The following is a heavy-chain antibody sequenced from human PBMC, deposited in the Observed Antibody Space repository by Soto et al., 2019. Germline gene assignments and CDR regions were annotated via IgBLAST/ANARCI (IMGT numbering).Heavy chain of an antibody. J-gene: IGHJ6*02. CDR3: ARDRPNLSYTLDV. D-gene: IGHD6-6*01. V-gene: IGHV3-48*03. CDR1: GFTFSSYE. Sequence: PGGSLRLSCAASGFTFSSYEMNWVRQAPGKGLEWVSYISSSGSTIYYADSVKGRFTISRDNAKDSLYLQMNSLRAEDTAVYYCARDRPNLSYTLDVWGQGTTVTVPS. CDR2: ISSSGSTI.